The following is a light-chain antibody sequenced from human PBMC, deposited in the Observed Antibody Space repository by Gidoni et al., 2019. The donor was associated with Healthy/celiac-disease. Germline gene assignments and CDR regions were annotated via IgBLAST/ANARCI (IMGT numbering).Light chain of an antibody. CDR3: KQYSSYSWT. Sequence: IKITQSPPTLSACVGNRVTITCLASQSISSWLAWYQQKPGKAPKLLISRAATLESGVPSRLSGSGAGTEFALTSSSLQPDDFATYYCKQYSSYSWTFGQGTKVEIK. V-gene: IGKV1-5*03. CDR1: QSISSW. CDR2: RAA. J-gene: IGKJ1*01.